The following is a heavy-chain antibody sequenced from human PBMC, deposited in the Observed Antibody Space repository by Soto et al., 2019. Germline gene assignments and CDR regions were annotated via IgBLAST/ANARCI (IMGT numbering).Heavy chain of an antibody. Sequence: SVKVSCKASGGTFSSYTISWVRQAPGQGLEWMGRIIPILGIANYAQKFQGRVTITADKSTSTAYMELSSLRSEDTAVYYCATKYRYQLPNDAFDIWGQGTMVTVSS. CDR3: ATKYRYQLPNDAFDI. CDR2: IIPILGIA. J-gene: IGHJ3*02. CDR1: GGTFSSYT. D-gene: IGHD2-2*01. V-gene: IGHV1-69*02.